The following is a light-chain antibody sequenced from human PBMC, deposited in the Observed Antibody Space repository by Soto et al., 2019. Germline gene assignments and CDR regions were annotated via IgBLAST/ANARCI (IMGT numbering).Light chain of an antibody. V-gene: IGKV3-11*01. CDR1: QSVNNY. Sequence: EIVLTQSPATLSLSPGERATLSCRASQSVNNYLAWYQQKPGQPPRLLIYDASNRATGIPARFSGSGSGTDFTLAISRPEPEDFAIYYCQQRSTWPAYTFGQGTKLEIK. CDR3: QQRSTWPAYT. CDR2: DAS. J-gene: IGKJ2*01.